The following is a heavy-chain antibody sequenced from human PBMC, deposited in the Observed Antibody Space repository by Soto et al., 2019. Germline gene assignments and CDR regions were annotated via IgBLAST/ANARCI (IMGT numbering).Heavy chain of an antibody. CDR3: ARGLKYSGYDFPPLGGWFDP. J-gene: IGHJ5*02. Sequence: QVQLVQSGAEVKKPGASVKVSCKASGYTFTSYGISWVRQAPGQGLEWMGWISAYNGNTNYAQKLQGRVPMTTDTSTSTAYMELRSLRSDDTAVYYCARGLKYSGYDFPPLGGWFDPWGQGTLVTVSS. D-gene: IGHD5-12*01. V-gene: IGHV1-18*01. CDR1: GYTFTSYG. CDR2: ISAYNGNT.